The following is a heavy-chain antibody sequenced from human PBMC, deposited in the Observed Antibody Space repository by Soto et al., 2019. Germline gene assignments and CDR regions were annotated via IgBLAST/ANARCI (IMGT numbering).Heavy chain of an antibody. CDR3: ARNPLVATKKTGRYYYYYYMDV. V-gene: IGHV4-59*01. J-gene: IGHJ6*03. CDR2: IYYSGST. D-gene: IGHD5-12*01. CDR1: GGSISSYY. Sequence: SETLCLTCTVSGGSISSYYWSWIRQPPGKGLEWIGYIYYSGSTNHNPSLKSRVTISVDTSKNQFSLKLGSVTAADTAVYYCARNPLVATKKTGRYYYYYYMDVWGKGTTVTVSS.